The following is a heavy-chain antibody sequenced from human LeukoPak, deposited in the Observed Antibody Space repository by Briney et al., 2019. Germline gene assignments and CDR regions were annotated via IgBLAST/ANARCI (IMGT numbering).Heavy chain of an antibody. D-gene: IGHD3-22*01. CDR2: ISGSGGST. CDR1: GFTFSSYA. CDR3: AKRTSYYDSSAPFDY. V-gene: IGHV3-23*01. Sequence: PGGSLRLSCAASGFTFSSYAMSWVRQAPGKGLEWVSAISGSGGSTYYADSVKGRFTISRDNSKNTLYLQMNSLRAEDTAVYYCAKRTSYYDSSAPFDYWGQGTLVTVSS. J-gene: IGHJ4*02.